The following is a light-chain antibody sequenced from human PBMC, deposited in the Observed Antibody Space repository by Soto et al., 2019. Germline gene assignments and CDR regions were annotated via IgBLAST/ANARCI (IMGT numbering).Light chain of an antibody. CDR3: SSYSTTNILV. Sequence: QSALTQPRSVSGSLGQSVTISCTGTSSDVGAYDFVSWYQQNPGKAPRLIIFDVIKRPSGVPDRFSGSKSGNTASLVISGLQANDEADYYCSSYSTTNILVFGSGTKLTVL. V-gene: IGLV2-11*01. CDR1: SSDVGAYDF. J-gene: IGLJ1*01. CDR2: DVI.